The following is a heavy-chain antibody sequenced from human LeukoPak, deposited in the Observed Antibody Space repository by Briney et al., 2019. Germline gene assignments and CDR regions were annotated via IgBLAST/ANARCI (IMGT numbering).Heavy chain of an antibody. D-gene: IGHD3-10*01. J-gene: IGHJ5*02. CDR3: ARVPMVRGVSFDP. CDR1: GYSISSGYY. Sequence: KPSETLSLTCTVSGYSISSGYYWGWIRQPPGKGLEWIGSIYHSGSTYYNPSLKSRVTISVDTSKNQFSLKLSSVTAADTAVYHCARVPMVRGVSFDPWGQGTLVTVSS. CDR2: IYHSGST. V-gene: IGHV4-38-2*02.